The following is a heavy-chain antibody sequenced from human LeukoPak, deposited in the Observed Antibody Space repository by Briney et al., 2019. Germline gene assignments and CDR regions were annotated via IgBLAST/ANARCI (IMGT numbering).Heavy chain of an antibody. D-gene: IGHD6-19*01. J-gene: IGHJ3*02. CDR2: INHSGST. Sequence: SETLSLTCAVYGGSFSGYYWSWIRQPPGKGLEWIGEINHSGSTNYNPSLKSRVTISVDTSKNQFSLKLSSVTAADTAVYYCARAGRSSGWYKDDAFDIWGQGTMVTVSS. V-gene: IGHV4-34*01. CDR3: ARAGRSSGWYKDDAFDI. CDR1: GGSFSGYY.